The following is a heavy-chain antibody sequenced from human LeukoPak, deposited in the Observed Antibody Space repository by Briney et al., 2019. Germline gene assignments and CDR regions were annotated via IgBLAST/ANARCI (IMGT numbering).Heavy chain of an antibody. Sequence: GVCHRLSRAACGFTLRSNSLNGVRQAPGRGLEGVSYISSSSGSIYNADSVKGRLTISRDNAKNSLYLQMNSLSADDTAVYYCARDYCSGGACHQILTWGQGTLVTVSS. J-gene: IGHJ5*02. V-gene: IGHV3-48*04. CDR1: GFTLRSNS. D-gene: IGHD2-15*01. CDR3: ARDYCSGGACHQILT. CDR2: ISSSSGSI.